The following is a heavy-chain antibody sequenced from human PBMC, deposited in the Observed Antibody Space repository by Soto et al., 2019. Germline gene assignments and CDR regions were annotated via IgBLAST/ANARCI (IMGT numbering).Heavy chain of an antibody. CDR1: GGSISSYY. Sequence: SETLSLTCTVSGGSISSYYWSWIRQPPGKGLEWIGYIYYSGSTNYNPSLKSRVTISVDTSKNQFSLKLSSVTAADTAVYYCARQITFWVTTPYYYMDGWGKGTTVTVSS. D-gene: IGHD4-17*01. J-gene: IGHJ6*03. CDR2: IYYSGST. V-gene: IGHV4-59*08. CDR3: ARQITFWVTTPYYYMDG.